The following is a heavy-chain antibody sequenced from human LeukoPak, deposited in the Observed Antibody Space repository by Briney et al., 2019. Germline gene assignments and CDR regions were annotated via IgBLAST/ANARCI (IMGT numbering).Heavy chain of an antibody. CDR2: IKQDGSEK. CDR3: AREDSEYYYDSSGYYVGYYYYMDV. V-gene: IGHV3-7*01. J-gene: IGHJ6*03. CDR1: GYTFNSYA. Sequence: GGSLRLSCAASGYTFNSYALSWVRQAPGKGLEWVANIKQDGSEKYYVDSVKGRFTISRDNAKNSLYLQMNSLRAEDTAVYYCAREDSEYYYDSSGYYVGYYYYMDVWGKGTTVTVSS. D-gene: IGHD3-22*01.